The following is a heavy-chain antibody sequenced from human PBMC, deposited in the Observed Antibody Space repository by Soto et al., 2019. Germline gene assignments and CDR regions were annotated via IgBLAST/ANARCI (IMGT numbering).Heavy chain of an antibody. D-gene: IGHD1-26*01. J-gene: IGHJ3*01. V-gene: IGHV4-59*08. CDR2: IYYSGST. Sequence: QVQLQESGPGLVKPSETLSLTCTASGGSISSYYWSWIRQPPGKGLEWIGYIYYSGSTNYNPSLNIKVTISVDTSNNQFSLKLSSVTAADTAVYYYSSQWGLDAFDFWGKGTMVTVSS. CDR1: GGSISSYY. CDR3: SSQWGLDAFDF.